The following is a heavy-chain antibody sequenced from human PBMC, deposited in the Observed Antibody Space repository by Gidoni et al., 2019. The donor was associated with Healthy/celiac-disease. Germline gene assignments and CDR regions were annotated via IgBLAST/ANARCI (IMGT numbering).Heavy chain of an antibody. D-gene: IGHD3-10*01. Sequence: AASGFTFSDYYMSWIRQAPGKGLEWVSYISSSRSYTNYADSVKGRFTISRDNAKNALYLQMNSLRAEDTAVYYCARDYYGSGSPDYYYYGMDVWGQGTTVTVSS. J-gene: IGHJ6*02. CDR2: ISSSRSYT. CDR1: GFTFSDYY. CDR3: ARDYYGSGSPDYYYYGMDV. V-gene: IGHV3-11*05.